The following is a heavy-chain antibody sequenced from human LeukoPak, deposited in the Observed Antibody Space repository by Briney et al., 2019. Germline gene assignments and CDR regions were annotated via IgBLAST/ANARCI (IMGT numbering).Heavy chain of an antibody. CDR1: GFTFNNAW. CDR3: TSHAAFDP. J-gene: IGHJ5*02. CDR2: IKSKNVGGTT. Sequence: PGGSLRLSCAASGFTFNNAWMNWVRQAPGKGLEWVGRIKSKNVGGTTDYAAPVKGRFTISRDDSKNTVYLQMNSLKIEDTAVYYCTSHAAFDPWGQGTLVTVSS. V-gene: IGHV3-15*01.